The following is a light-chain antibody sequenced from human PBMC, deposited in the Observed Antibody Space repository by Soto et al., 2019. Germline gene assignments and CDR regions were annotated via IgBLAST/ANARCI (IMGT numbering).Light chain of an antibody. V-gene: IGLV2-14*01. CDR3: SSYTSSSTPHYV. Sequence: SVLTQPASVSGSPGQSITISCTGTSSDVGGFSYVSWYQQHPGKAPKLMIYEVTNRPSGVSNHFSGSKSGNTASLTISGLQAEDEAEYYCSSYTSSSTPHYVFGTGTKVTVL. CDR1: SSDVGGFSY. CDR2: EVT. J-gene: IGLJ1*01.